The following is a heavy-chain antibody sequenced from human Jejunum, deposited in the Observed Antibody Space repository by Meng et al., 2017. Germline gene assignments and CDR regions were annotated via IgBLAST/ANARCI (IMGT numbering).Heavy chain of an antibody. CDR2: IWHDGSKV. Sequence: QVQLVESGGGVVQAGKSLRLSFAASGFNFTNYGMHWVRQAPGKGLEWVAVIWHDGSKVFYADSVRGRFTISRDNSHNTVDLQMNSVRVDDTAVYFCLRGRDYWGQGTLVTVSS. CDR3: LRGRDY. J-gene: IGHJ4*02. CDR1: GFNFTNYG. V-gene: IGHV3-33*01. D-gene: IGHD3-10*01.